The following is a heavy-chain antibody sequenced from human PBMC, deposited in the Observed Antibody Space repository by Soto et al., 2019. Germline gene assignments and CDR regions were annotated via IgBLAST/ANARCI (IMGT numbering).Heavy chain of an antibody. CDR2: IYYSGST. V-gene: IGHV4-61*01. D-gene: IGHD3-22*01. Sequence: PSETLSLTCTVSGGSVSSGSYYWSWIRQPPGKGLEWIGYIYYSGSTNYNPSLKSRVTISVDTSKNQFSLKLSSVTAADTAVYYCARRCHYYYDSSGYWNDAFDIWGQGTMVPVSS. CDR1: GGSVSSGSYY. CDR3: ARRCHYYYDSSGYWNDAFDI. J-gene: IGHJ3*02.